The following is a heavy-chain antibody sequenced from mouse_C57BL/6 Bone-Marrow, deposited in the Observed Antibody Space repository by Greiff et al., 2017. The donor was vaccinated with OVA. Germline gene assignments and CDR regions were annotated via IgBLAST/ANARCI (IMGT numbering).Heavy chain of an antibody. J-gene: IGHJ2*01. CDR1: GYTFTSYG. CDR2: IYPRSGNT. Sequence: VKLMESGAELARPGASVKLSCKASGYTFTSYGISWVKQRTGQGLEWIGEIYPRSGNTYYNEKFKGKATLTADKSSSTAYMGLRSLTSEDSAVYVSARSGVYWGQGTTLTVSS. CDR3: ARSGVY. V-gene: IGHV1-81*01. D-gene: IGHD3-2*02.